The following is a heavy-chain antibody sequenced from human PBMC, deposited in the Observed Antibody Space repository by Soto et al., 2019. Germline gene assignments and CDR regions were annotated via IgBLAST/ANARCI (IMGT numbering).Heavy chain of an antibody. CDR3: ARSTVGYPFFDC. CDR2: ISPDSTYI. V-gene: IGHV3-21*01. D-gene: IGHD4-4*01. Sequence: VQLVESGGGLVKPGGSLRLSCAASGFTFSTYSMSWVRQAPGKGLEWVSSISPDSTYIYYADSLEGRLTISRDNAKSSLYLQMNSLRAEDTAVYFCARSTVGYPFFDCWGQGTLVTVSS. CDR1: GFTFSTYS. J-gene: IGHJ4*02.